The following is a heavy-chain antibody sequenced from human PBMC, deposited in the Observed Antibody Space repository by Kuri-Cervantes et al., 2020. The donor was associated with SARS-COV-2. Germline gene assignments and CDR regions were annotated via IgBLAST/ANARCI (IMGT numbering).Heavy chain of an antibody. V-gene: IGHV1-8*01. CDR1: ETTFPNYD. J-gene: IGHJ3*02. Sequence: ASVKVSCKAPETTFPNYDINWVRQATGQGLEWMGMVKTNSGNTLYAQIFQGRVTMTRDTSTSTVYLELSSLRSEDTAVYYCARDFRGSNYYDSSGPHDAFDIWGQGTMVTVSS. CDR3: ARDFRGSNYYDSSGPHDAFDI. CDR2: VKTNSGNT. D-gene: IGHD3-22*01.